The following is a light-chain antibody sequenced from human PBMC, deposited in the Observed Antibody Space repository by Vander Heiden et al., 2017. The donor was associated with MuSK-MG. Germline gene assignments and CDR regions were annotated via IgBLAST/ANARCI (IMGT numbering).Light chain of an antibody. CDR1: SSNIGSNY. CDR2: SNN. Sequence: QSVLTQPPSASGTPGQRVTTSCSGSSSNIGSNYVYWYQQLPGTAPKLLIYSNNQRPSGVPDRFSGSKSGTSASLAISGLRSEDEADYYCAAWDDSLSGPMFGGGTKLTVL. J-gene: IGLJ3*02. CDR3: AAWDDSLSGPM. V-gene: IGLV1-47*02.